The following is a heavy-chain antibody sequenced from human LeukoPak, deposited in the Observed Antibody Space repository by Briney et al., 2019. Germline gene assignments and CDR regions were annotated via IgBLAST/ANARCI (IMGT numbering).Heavy chain of an antibody. Sequence: PSETLSLTCAVYDGSLSNYYWSWIRQPPGKGLEWIGEINHSGSTKYNPALKNRVIISVDTSNNQFSLKLSSVTAADTAVYYCARESGYSSSWYGGSWVDYWGQGTLVTVSS. CDR1: DGSLSNYY. CDR3: ARESGYSSSWYGGSWVDY. D-gene: IGHD6-13*01. CDR2: INHSGST. V-gene: IGHV4-34*01. J-gene: IGHJ4*02.